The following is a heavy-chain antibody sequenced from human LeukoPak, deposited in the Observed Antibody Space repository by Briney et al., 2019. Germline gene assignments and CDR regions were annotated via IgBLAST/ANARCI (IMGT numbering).Heavy chain of an antibody. CDR1: GFALSAYA. D-gene: IGHD3-16*01. J-gene: IGHJ4*02. CDR3: AKRLGLWGSYYAS. Sequence: PGGSLRLSCAASGFALSAYAMRWVRPAPGKGREWVSVVSGSGGSAYYADSVKGRLPISRDSSKNTLYLQINSLKAEDTALYYCAKRLGLWGSYYASWGQGTLATVPS. V-gene: IGHV3-23*01. CDR2: VSGSGGSA.